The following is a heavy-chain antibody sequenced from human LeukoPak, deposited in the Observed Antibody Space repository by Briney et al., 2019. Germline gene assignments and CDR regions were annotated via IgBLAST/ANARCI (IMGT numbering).Heavy chain of an antibody. V-gene: IGHV3-30*02. CDR2: IRYDGSNK. Sequence: GGSLRLSCAASGFTFSSYGMNWVRQAPGRGLEWVALIRYDGSNKYYADSVKGRFTISRDNSKNTLYLQMNSLRAEDTAVYYCAKDSPPWDYGDYGGYYFDYWGQGTLVTVSS. CDR1: GFTFSSYG. J-gene: IGHJ4*02. D-gene: IGHD4-17*01. CDR3: AKDSPPWDYGDYGGYYFDY.